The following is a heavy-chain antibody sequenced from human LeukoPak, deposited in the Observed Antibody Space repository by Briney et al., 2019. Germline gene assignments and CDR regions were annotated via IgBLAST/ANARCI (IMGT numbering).Heavy chain of an antibody. V-gene: IGHV3-21*01. CDR2: IGTGSNNI. CDR3: ASGTVGNYALDY. CDR1: GLTFSRYN. Sequence: GRSLRLSCAASGLTFSRYNMNWVRQAPGKGLEWVSSIGTGSNNIYYTDSVKGRFTISRDNAKNSLYLQVDSLRVEDTAVYFCASGTVGNYALDYWGQGTLVTVSS. J-gene: IGHJ4*02. D-gene: IGHD1-7*01.